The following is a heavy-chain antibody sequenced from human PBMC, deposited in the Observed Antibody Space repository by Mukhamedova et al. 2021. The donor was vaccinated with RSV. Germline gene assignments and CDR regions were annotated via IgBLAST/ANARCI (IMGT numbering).Heavy chain of an antibody. D-gene: IGHD6-6*01. CDR3: ARVFPEYRSSSDE. Sequence: STYYNPSLKSRVTISVNTSKNQFSLKLSSVTAADTAVYYCARVFPEYRSSSDEWGQGTLVTVSS. J-gene: IGHJ4*02. CDR2: ST. V-gene: IGHV4-30-2*04.